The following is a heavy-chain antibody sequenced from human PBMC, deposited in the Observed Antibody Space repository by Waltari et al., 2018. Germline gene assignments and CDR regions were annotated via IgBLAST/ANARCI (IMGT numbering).Heavy chain of an antibody. J-gene: IGHJ4*02. V-gene: IGHV1-69*14. Sequence: QVQLVPSGAEVKKPGSSVKVSCKASGGTFSSYAISWVRPAPGQGLEWMGGIIPIFGTANYAQKFQGRVTITADKSTSTAYMELSSLRSEDTAVYYCARDTFPPAAMDYWGQGTLVTVSS. CDR1: GGTFSSYA. D-gene: IGHD2-2*01. CDR2: IIPIFGTA. CDR3: ARDTFPPAAMDY.